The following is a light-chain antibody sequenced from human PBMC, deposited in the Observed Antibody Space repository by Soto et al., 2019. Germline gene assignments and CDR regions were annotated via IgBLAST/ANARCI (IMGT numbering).Light chain of an antibody. CDR3: QQYNSYPCT. J-gene: IGKJ2*02. Sequence: DIQMTQSPSTLSASVGDRVTITCRASQSISSWLAWYQQKPGKAPNLLIYKESYLESGVPSRFSGSGSGTEFTLTISNPQPDCVATYYCQQYNSYPCTFGQGTKLEIK. V-gene: IGKV1-5*03. CDR1: QSISSW. CDR2: KES.